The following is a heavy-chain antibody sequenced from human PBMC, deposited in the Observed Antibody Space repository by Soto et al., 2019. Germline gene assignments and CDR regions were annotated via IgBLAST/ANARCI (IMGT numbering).Heavy chain of an antibody. J-gene: IGHJ4*02. CDR3: ARVEPDGSGSYPFDY. D-gene: IGHD3-10*01. CDR1: GYSISSGYY. V-gene: IGHV4-38-2*01. Sequence: PSETLSLTCAVSGYSISSGYYWGWIRQPPGKGLEWIGSIYHSGSTYYNPSLKSRVTISVDTSKNQFSLKLSSVTAADTAVYYCARVEPDGSGSYPFDYWGQGTLVTVSS. CDR2: IYHSGST.